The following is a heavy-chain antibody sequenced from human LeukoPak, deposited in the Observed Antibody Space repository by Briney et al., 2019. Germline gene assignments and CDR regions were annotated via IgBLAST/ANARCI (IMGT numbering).Heavy chain of an antibody. V-gene: IGHV3-38-3*01. Sequence: GGSLRLSCAASGFTFSSYAMHWVRQAPGKGLEWVSSISGGSTHYADSRKGRFTISRDNSKNTLHLQMNSLRAEDTAVYYCKKDRSTMVRGVRAFDIWGQGTMVTVSS. CDR2: ISGGST. D-gene: IGHD3-10*01. CDR1: GFTFSSYA. J-gene: IGHJ3*02. CDR3: KKDRSTMVRGVRAFDI.